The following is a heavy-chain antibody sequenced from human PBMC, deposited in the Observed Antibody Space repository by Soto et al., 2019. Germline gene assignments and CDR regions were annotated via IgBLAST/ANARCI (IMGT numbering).Heavy chain of an antibody. Sequence: QVQLVQSGAEVKRPGASVTVSCRSSGDTFNDYYIHWVRQAPGQGLEWMGWINPNGGVTKYAQKFQGGVSMTRDTSIRTVYMQLSRLRSDDTAVYHCARESGGATATLDYYYFYMDVWGTGTTVTVSS. J-gene: IGHJ6*03. V-gene: IGHV1-2*02. CDR2: INPNGGVT. CDR1: GDTFNDYY. CDR3: ARESGGATATLDYYYFYMDV. D-gene: IGHD5-12*01.